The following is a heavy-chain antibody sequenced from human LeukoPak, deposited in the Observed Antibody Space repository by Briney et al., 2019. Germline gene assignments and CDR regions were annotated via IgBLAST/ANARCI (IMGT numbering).Heavy chain of an antibody. V-gene: IGHV4-61*02. D-gene: IGHD5-24*01. J-gene: IGHJ4*02. CDR2: IYTSGST. CDR1: GGSISSGSYY. Sequence: SETLSLTCTVSGGSISSGSYYWSWIRQPAGKGLEWIGRIYTSGSTNYNPSLKSRVTISVDTSKNQFSLKLSSVTAADTAVYYCARHGDGYNSVFDYWGQGTLVTVSS. CDR3: ARHGDGYNSVFDY.